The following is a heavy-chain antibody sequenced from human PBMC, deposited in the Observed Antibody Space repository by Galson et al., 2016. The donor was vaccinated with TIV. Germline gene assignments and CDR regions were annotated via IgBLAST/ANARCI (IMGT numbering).Heavy chain of an antibody. D-gene: IGHD6-19*01. Sequence: SLRLSCAASGFTFRSYWMTWVRQAPGKGLEWVASIKQDGSEKYYVESVRGRFTISRDNAENSLSLQMNSLRVGDTAVYYCARDRVSSGDVWGQGTTVTVSS. J-gene: IGHJ6*02. V-gene: IGHV3-7*01. CDR1: GFTFRSYW. CDR3: ARDRVSSGDV. CDR2: IKQDGSEK.